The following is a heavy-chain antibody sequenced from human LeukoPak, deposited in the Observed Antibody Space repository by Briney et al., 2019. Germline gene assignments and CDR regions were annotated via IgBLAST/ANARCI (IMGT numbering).Heavy chain of an antibody. CDR1: GGTFSSYA. V-gene: IGHV1-69*13. CDR2: IIPIFGTA. CDR3: ARGYSYGPFDY. J-gene: IGHJ4*02. Sequence: SVKVSCKASGGTFSSYAISWVRQAPRQGLEWMGGIIPIFGTANYAQKFQGRVTITADESTSTAYMELRSLRSDDTAVYYCARGYSYGPFDYWGQGTLVTVSS. D-gene: IGHD5-18*01.